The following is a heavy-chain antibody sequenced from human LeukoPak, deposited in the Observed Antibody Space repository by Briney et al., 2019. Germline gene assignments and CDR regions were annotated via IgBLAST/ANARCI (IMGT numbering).Heavy chain of an antibody. CDR1: GYTFNNYG. CDR2: ISAYNGNT. V-gene: IGHV1-18*01. D-gene: IGHD3-9*01. CDR3: ARDDDILTGYLP. Sequence: GASVKVSCKASGYTFNNYGVTWVRQAPGQGLEWMGRISAYNGNTNYAQKLQGRVTMTTDTSTSTAYMELRSLRSDDTAVYYCARDDDILTGYLPWGQGTLVTVSS. J-gene: IGHJ5*02.